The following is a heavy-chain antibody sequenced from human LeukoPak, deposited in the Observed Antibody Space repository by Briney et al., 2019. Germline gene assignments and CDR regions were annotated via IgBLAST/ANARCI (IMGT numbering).Heavy chain of an antibody. Sequence: QPGGSLRLSCGASGFTFDDYTMHWVRQAPGKGLEWVSLISWDGGSTYYADSVKGRFTISRDNSKNSLYLQMNSLRTEDTALYYCAKGAGYYDSSGYDPYFDYWGQGTLVTVSS. CDR1: GFTFDDYT. CDR3: AKGAGYYDSSGYDPYFDY. D-gene: IGHD3-22*01. J-gene: IGHJ4*02. V-gene: IGHV3-43*01. CDR2: ISWDGGST.